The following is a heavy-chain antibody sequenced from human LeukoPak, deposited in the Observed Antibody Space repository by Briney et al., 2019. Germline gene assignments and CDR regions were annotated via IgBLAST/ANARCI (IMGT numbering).Heavy chain of an antibody. CDR3: ARSTIQLWLRGNAFDI. CDR2: IYYSGST. CDR1: CASIRSGRNY. J-gene: IGHJ3*02. D-gene: IGHD5-18*01. Sequence: SETLSLTCNVSCASIRSGRNYWGWIRQPPGKGLEWIGSIYYSGSTYYNPSLKSRVTISVDTSKNQFSLKLSSVTAADTAVYYCARSTIQLWLRGNAFDIWGQGTMVTLSS. V-gene: IGHV4-39*01.